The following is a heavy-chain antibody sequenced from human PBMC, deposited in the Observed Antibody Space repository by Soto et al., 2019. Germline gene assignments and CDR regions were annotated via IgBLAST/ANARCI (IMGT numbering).Heavy chain of an antibody. J-gene: IGHJ4*02. V-gene: IGHV1-3*01. Sequence: QVQLEQSGAEVKKPGASVKVSCKTSGYTFTSYTLHWVRQAPGQGLEWMGWINAGNGREKYSQRVGDRGSLPTAKSAAAAYMELRSRRSEERALFYGGRGGGWVGEASFDSWGQGTLVTVSS. D-gene: IGHD3-10*01. CDR2: INAGNGRE. CDR3: GRGGGWVGEASFDS. CDR1: GYTFTSYT.